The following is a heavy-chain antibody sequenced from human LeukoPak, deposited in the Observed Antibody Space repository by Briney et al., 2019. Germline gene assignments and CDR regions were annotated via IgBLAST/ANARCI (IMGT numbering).Heavy chain of an antibody. CDR1: GGSFSGYY. V-gene: IGHV4-34*01. Sequence: SETLSLTCAVYGGSFSGYYWSWIRQPPGKGLEWIGEINHSGSTNYNPSLKSRVTISVDTSKNPFSLKLSSLTAADTAVYYCARGPQASYYGSGSYYGYWGQGTLVTVSS. D-gene: IGHD3-10*01. CDR2: INHSGST. CDR3: ARGPQASYYGSGSYYGY. J-gene: IGHJ4*02.